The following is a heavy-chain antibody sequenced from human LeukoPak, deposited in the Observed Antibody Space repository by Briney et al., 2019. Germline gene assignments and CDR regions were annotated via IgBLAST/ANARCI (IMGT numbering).Heavy chain of an antibody. J-gene: IGHJ1*01. Sequence: ASVKVSCKASGYTFTGYYMHWVRQAPGQGLEWMGWINPNSGRTNYAQKFQGRVTMTRDTSISTAYMELSRLRSDDTAVYYCATSGSYYRYFQHWGQGTLVTVSS. V-gene: IGHV1-2*02. CDR1: GYTFTGYY. CDR2: INPNSGRT. D-gene: IGHD1-26*01. CDR3: ATSGSYYRYFQH.